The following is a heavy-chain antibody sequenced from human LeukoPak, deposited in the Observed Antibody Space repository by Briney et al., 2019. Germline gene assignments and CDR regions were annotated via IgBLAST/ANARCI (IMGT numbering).Heavy chain of an antibody. CDR2: IFPIFGTA. CDR3: ARGRGRAVTTDYYYMDV. Sequence: ASVKVSCNASGGTFSSYAFSWVGQAPGKGLEWMGGIFPIFGTANYAQKFQGRVTITADESTSTAYMELSSLRSEDTAVYYCARGRGRAVTTDYYYMDVWGKGTTVTISS. D-gene: IGHD4-17*01. J-gene: IGHJ6*03. V-gene: IGHV1-69*13. CDR1: GGTFSSYA.